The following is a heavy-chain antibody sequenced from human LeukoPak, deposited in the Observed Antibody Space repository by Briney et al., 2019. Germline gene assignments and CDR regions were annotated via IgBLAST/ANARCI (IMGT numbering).Heavy chain of an antibody. CDR3: ASGVWALS. D-gene: IGHD2-21*02. Sequence: SEALSLTCTVSGDSITSNRYSWGSIRQPPGRGLERIGASYFSGSTYYNPSLQSRVTISVDTSKNQFSLRLSSVTAADTAVYYCASGVWALSWGQGTLVTVS. V-gene: IGHV4-39*01. CDR2: SYFSGST. J-gene: IGHJ5*02. CDR1: GDSITSNRYS.